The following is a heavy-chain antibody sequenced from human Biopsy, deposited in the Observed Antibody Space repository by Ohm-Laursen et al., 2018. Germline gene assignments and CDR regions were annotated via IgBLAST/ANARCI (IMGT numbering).Heavy chain of an antibody. CDR2: IGGGGATT. Sequence: SLRLSCAASGFTFRDYRMSWVRQAPGKGLEWVSMIGGGGATTYYADSVKGRFTISRDNFKETVDLQMDSLTADDTALYYCVKHASPSTAYYLHDWGQGTLVTVS. J-gene: IGHJ4*02. D-gene: IGHD2-21*02. V-gene: IGHV3-23*01. CDR3: VKHASPSTAYYLHD. CDR1: GFTFRDYR.